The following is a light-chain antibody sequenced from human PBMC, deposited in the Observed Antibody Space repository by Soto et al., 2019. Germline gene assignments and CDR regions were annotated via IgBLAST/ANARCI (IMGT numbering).Light chain of an antibody. CDR1: QGISNY. J-gene: IGKJ5*01. CDR2: AAS. V-gene: IGKV1-27*01. Sequence: DIQMTQSPSSLSASVGDRVTITCRASQGISNYFAWYQQKPGKDPKLLIYAASTLQSGVPSRFSGSGSGTDFTLTSSSLQPEDVATYYCQKYNSAPRTFGQGTRLEIK. CDR3: QKYNSAPRT.